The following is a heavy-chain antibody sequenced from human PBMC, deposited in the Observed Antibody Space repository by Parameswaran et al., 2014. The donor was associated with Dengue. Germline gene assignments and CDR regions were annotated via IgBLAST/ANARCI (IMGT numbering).Heavy chain of an antibody. CDR2: ISAYNGNT. V-gene: IGHV1-18*01. J-gene: IGHJ4*02. D-gene: IGHD5-24*01. Sequence: SWVRQAPGQGLEWMGWISAYNGNTNYAQKLQGRVTMTTDTSTSTAYMELRSLRSDDTAVYYCARKREFDYWGQGTLVTVSS. CDR3: ARKREFDY.